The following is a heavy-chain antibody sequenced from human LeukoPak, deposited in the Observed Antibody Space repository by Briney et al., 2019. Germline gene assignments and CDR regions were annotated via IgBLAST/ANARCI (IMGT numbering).Heavy chain of an antibody. J-gene: IGHJ4*02. Sequence: SETLSLTCTVSGGSISSYYWSWIRQPPGKGLEWIGYIYYSGSTNYNPSLKSRVTISVDTSKNQFSLKLSSVTAADAAVCYCARVAWTRGYYFDYWGQGTLVTVSS. D-gene: IGHD3/OR15-3a*01. V-gene: IGHV4-59*01. CDR1: GGSISSYY. CDR3: ARVAWTRGYYFDY. CDR2: IYYSGST.